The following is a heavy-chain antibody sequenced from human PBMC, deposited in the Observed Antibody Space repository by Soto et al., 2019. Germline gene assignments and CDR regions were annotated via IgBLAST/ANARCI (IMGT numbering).Heavy chain of an antibody. CDR2: ISVSGDNI. CDR3: ARDLGLLKSMFDY. J-gene: IGHJ4*02. D-gene: IGHD2-8*01. V-gene: IGHV3-21*01. Sequence: GGSLRLSCLASGFSFNSFNMNWIRRAPGRGLEWVASISVSGDNIYYGDSMQGRFTISRDNSKRSVFLDLNSLRVEDTAVYYCARDLGLLKSMFDYWGQGTLVTVSS. CDR1: GFSFNSFN.